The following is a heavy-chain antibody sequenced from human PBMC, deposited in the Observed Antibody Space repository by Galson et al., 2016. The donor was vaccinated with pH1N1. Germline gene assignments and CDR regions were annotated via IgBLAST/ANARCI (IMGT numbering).Heavy chain of an antibody. J-gene: IGHJ6*02. D-gene: IGHD3-10*01. CDR3: ATAGPLVREILYFSYAMDV. V-gene: IGHV1-69*06. CDR1: GGTLSNSA. CDR2: ISPIFGSI. Sequence: SVKVSCKASGGTLSNSAVSWVRQAPGQGLEWMGGISPIFGSINYAQGFQGRVTITADIFANTAYVELSSLRSEDTAIYYCATAGPLVREILYFSYAMDVWGQGTTVTVSS.